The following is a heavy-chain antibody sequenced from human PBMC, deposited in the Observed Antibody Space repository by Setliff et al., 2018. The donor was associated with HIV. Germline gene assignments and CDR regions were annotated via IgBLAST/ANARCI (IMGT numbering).Heavy chain of an antibody. J-gene: IGHJ5*02. V-gene: IGHV7-4-1*02. CDR2: INANSGSR. D-gene: IGHD4-17*01. CDR1: GYNFENYA. CDR3: ARGLYGDYGGDLNWLDP. Sequence: ASVKVSCKTSGYNFENYAINWVRQAPGQGLEWMGWINANSGSRTYAQAFTGRFFFSVDTAVATAYLQINNLKTEDTAVYFCARGLYGDYGGDLNWLDPWGHGTRVTV.